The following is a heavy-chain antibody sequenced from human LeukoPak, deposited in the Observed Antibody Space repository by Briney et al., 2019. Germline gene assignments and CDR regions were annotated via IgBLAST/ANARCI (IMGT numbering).Heavy chain of an antibody. CDR3: VRDLRQSDY. V-gene: IGHV3-74*01. J-gene: IGHJ4*02. D-gene: IGHD6-19*01. CDR1: AYTFSTYW. Sequence: GGSLRLSCAASAYTFSTYWMHWVRQAPGKGLVWVSRINSDGSSTRYADSVKGRFTISRDNTKNTLYLQMNSLRAEDTAVYYCVRDLRQSDYWGQGTLVTVSS. CDR2: INSDGSST.